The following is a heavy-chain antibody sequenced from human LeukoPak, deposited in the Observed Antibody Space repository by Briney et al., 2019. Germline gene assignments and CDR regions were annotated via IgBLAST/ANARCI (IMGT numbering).Heavy chain of an antibody. D-gene: IGHD2-2*01. J-gene: IGHJ6*02. Sequence: PSETLSLTCAVYGGSFSGYYWSWIRQPPGKGMEWIGDINHSGSTNYNPSLKNRVTMSVDTSKNHFSLKLSSVTAADTAVYYCARHGPLISSTNGMDVWGQGTTVTVSS. CDR2: INHSGST. V-gene: IGHV4-34*01. CDR1: GGSFSGYY. CDR3: ARHGPLISSTNGMDV.